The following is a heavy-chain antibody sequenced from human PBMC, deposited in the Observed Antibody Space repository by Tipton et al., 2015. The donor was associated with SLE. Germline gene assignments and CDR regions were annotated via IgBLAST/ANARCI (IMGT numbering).Heavy chain of an antibody. CDR3: ARQHDDAFDI. CDR2: ISWNSGSI. D-gene: IGHD5-18*01. CDR1: GFTFDDYA. J-gene: IGHJ3*02. Sequence: SLRLSCAASGFTFDDYATHWVRQAPGKGLEWVSGISWNSGSIGYADSVKGRFTISRDNAKNSLYLQMNSLRAEDTALYYCARQHDDAFDIWGQGTMVTVSS. V-gene: IGHV3-9*01.